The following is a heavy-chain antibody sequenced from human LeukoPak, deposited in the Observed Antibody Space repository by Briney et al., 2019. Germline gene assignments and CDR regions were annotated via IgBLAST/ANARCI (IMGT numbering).Heavy chain of an antibody. CDR3: GKEQSGSYVHAFDP. D-gene: IGHD3-3*01. J-gene: IGHJ5*02. CDR2: ISGSGRNT. Sequence: ETLSLTCTVSGGSISSSSYNWGWVRQTPGKGLEGVTAISGSGRNTYYADSVKSRFTIARDNSKNTLYLQMNSQRTDDTAVYYCGKEQSGSYVHAFDPWGQGTVVTVSP. V-gene: IGHV3-23*01. CDR1: GGSISSSSYN.